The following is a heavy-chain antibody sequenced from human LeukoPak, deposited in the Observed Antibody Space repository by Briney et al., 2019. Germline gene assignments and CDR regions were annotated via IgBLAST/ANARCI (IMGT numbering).Heavy chain of an antibody. V-gene: IGHV3-21*01. CDR1: GFTFGSYS. D-gene: IGHD6-19*01. Sequence: GGSLRLSCAASGFTFGSYSMNWVRQAPGKGLEWVSSISSSSSYIYYADSVKGRFTISRDNAKNSLYLQMNSLRAEDTAVYYCARTIAVAARRYYYYGMDVWGQGTTVTVSS. CDR2: ISSSSSYI. CDR3: ARTIAVAARRYYYYGMDV. J-gene: IGHJ6*02.